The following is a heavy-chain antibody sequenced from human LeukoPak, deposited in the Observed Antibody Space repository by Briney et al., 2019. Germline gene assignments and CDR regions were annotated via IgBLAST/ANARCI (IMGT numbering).Heavy chain of an antibody. V-gene: IGHV3-9*01. CDR1: GVTFYDYA. CDR3: AKGASSGWMYNWFDP. J-gene: IGHJ5*02. D-gene: IGHD6-19*01. Sequence: GRALRLSCAASGVTFYDYAIHWGRETLGEGLWRGSAIRWNRGSIGYADSVKGRFTISRDNAKNSLYMQMNSLRAADTALYYCAKGASSGWMYNWFDPWGQGTLVTVYS. CDR2: IRWNRGSI.